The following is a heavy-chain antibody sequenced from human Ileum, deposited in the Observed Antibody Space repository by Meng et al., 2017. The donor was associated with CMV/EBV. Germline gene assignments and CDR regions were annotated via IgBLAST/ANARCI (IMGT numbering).Heavy chain of an antibody. CDR2: ISGYNGDT. Sequence: ASVKVSCKASGYTFTTYGISWLRQAPGQGPEWMGWISGYNGDTMFAEKLQDRLTVTTDTSTSTAYMELRSLRADDTAVYYCARMSGISIFGGSSASRNDYWGQGTLVTVSS. CDR1: GYTFTTYG. D-gene: IGHD3-3*01. V-gene: IGHV1-18*01. CDR3: ARMSGISIFGGSSASRNDY. J-gene: IGHJ4*01.